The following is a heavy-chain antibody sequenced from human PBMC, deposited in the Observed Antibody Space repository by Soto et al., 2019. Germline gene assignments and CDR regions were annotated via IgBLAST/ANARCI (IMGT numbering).Heavy chain of an antibody. J-gene: IGHJ4*02. Sequence: GGSLRLSCAASGFTFSSYAMSWVRQAPGKGLEWVSAISGSGGSTYYADSVKGRFTISRDNSKNTLYLQMNSLRAEDTAVYYCANFGRSIVVVVAGFFDYWGQGTLVTVSS. CDR1: GFTFSSYA. CDR3: ANFGRSIVVVVAGFFDY. CDR2: ISGSGGST. D-gene: IGHD2-15*01. V-gene: IGHV3-23*01.